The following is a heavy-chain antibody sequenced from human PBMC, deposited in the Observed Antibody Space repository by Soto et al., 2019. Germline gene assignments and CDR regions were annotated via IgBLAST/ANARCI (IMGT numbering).Heavy chain of an antibody. CDR1: GGSISSYY. CDR2: IYYSGST. V-gene: IGHV4-59*08. Sequence: SETLSLTCTVSGGSISSYYWSWIRQPPGKGLEWIGYIYYSGSTNYNPSLKSRVTISVDTSKNQFSLKLSSVTAADTAVYYCARHRGAAAGNQPFDYWGQGTLVTVSS. D-gene: IGHD6-13*01. CDR3: ARHRGAAAGNQPFDY. J-gene: IGHJ4*02.